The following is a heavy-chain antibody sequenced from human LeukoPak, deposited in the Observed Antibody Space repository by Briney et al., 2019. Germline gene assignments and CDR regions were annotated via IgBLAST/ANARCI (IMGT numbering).Heavy chain of an antibody. D-gene: IGHD2-15*01. J-gene: IGHJ4*02. CDR2: LYHSGST. CDR3: TRVYCSGDSCYHFDY. Sequence: PSETLSLTCAVSGYSISSGYYRGWIRPPPGKRLEWIGSLYHSGSTFYNSSLNSRVTMSVDTSKNQFSLKLSSVTAADTAVSYWTRVYCSGDSCYHFDYWGQGTLVTVFS. CDR1: GYSISSGYY. V-gene: IGHV4-38-2*01.